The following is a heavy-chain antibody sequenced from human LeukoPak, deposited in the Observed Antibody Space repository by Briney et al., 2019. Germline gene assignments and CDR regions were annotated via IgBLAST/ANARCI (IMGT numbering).Heavy chain of an antibody. Sequence: ASVKVSCKASGGTFNNYTISWVRQAPGQGLEWMGGIIPIFGTANYAQKFQGRVTITADKSTRTAYMELSSLRSDDTAVYYCARKGRGIAAAGTRLDYWGQGTLVTVSS. CDR3: ARKGRGIAAAGTRLDY. J-gene: IGHJ4*02. CDR2: IIPIFGTA. V-gene: IGHV1-69*06. D-gene: IGHD6-13*01. CDR1: GGTFNNYT.